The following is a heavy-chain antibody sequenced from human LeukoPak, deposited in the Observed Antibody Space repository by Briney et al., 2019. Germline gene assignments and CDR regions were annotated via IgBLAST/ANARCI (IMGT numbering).Heavy chain of an antibody. Sequence: ASVKVSCKASGYTFSSYYMHWVRQAPGQGLEWMGWINPNSGGTNYAQKFQGRVTMTRDTSISTAYMELSRLRSDDTAVYYCARVIGQQQLPNWFDPWGQGTLVTVSS. CDR3: ARVIGQQQLPNWFDP. CDR1: GYTFSSYY. J-gene: IGHJ5*02. D-gene: IGHD6-13*01. V-gene: IGHV1-2*02. CDR2: INPNSGGT.